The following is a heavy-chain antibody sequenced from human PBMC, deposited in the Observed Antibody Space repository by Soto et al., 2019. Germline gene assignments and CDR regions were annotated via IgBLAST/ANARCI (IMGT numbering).Heavy chain of an antibody. D-gene: IGHD2-2*01. V-gene: IGHV1-18*01. J-gene: IGHJ5*02. CDR1: GYTFTSYG. Sequence: ASVKVSCKASGYTFTSYGISWVRQAPGQGLEWMGWISAYNGNTNYAQKLQGRVTMTTDTSTSTAYMELRGLRSDDTAVYYCARDPRYCSSTSCPLDPWGQGTLVTVSS. CDR3: ARDPRYCSSTSCPLDP. CDR2: ISAYNGNT.